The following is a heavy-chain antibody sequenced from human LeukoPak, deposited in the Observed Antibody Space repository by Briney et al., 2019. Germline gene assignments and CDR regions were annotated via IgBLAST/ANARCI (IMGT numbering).Heavy chain of an antibody. CDR2: IKQDGSEK. J-gene: IGHJ5*02. Sequence: PGGSLRLSCPAAGFTFSSYWMSWVRQAPGKGLEWVANIKQDGSEKYYVDSVKGRFTISRDNAKNSLYLQMNSLRAEDTAVYYCARGGLRHNWFDPWGQGTLVTVSS. D-gene: IGHD5-12*01. CDR3: ARGGLRHNWFDP. CDR1: GFTFSSYW. V-gene: IGHV3-7*01.